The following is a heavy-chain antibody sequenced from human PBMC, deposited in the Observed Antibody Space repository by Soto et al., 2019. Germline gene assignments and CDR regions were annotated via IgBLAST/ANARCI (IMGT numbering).Heavy chain of an antibody. Sequence: EVQLLESGGGLVQRGGSQRLSCAASGFTFTSYVMSWVGQVPGKGLEWVAGISGGGSTAFYADSVKGRFTISRDNAKNTVVLQMDSLRAEDTAIYYCAKDSNKYSSSLRGRYFDYWGQGTLVTVSS. D-gene: IGHD3-22*01. J-gene: IGHJ4*02. CDR3: AKDSNKYSSSLRGRYFDY. CDR2: ISGGGSTA. CDR1: GFTFTSYV. V-gene: IGHV3-23*01.